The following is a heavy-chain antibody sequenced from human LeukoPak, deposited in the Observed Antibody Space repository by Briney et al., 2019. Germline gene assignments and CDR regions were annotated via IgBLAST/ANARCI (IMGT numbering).Heavy chain of an antibody. Sequence: ASVKVSCKASGYTFTSYYMHWVRQAPGQGLEWMGIINPSGGSTSYAQKFQGRVTITTDESTSTAYMELSSLRSEDTAVYYCARGVTEMATINYYYMDVWGKGTTVTVSS. CDR1: GYTFTSYY. D-gene: IGHD5-24*01. CDR2: INPSGGST. V-gene: IGHV1-46*01. J-gene: IGHJ6*03. CDR3: ARGVTEMATINYYYMDV.